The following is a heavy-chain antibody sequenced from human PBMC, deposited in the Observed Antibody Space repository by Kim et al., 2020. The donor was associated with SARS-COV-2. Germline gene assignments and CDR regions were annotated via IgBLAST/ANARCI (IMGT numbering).Heavy chain of an antibody. D-gene: IGHD2-15*01. CDR2: ISWNSGSI. J-gene: IGHJ3*02. V-gene: IGHV3-9*01. CDR3: AKGGRGVGYCSGGSCHNGGAFDI. Sequence: GGSLRLSCAASGFTFDDYAMHWVRQAPGKGLEWVSGISWNSGSIGYADSVKGRFTISRDNAKNSLYLQMNSLRAEDTALYYCAKGGRGVGYCSGGSCHNGGAFDIWGQGTMVTVSS. CDR1: GFTFDDYA.